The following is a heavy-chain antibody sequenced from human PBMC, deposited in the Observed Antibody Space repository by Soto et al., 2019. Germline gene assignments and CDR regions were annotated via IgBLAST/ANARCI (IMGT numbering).Heavy chain of an antibody. Sequence: SETLSLTCTVSGGSISSSDYYWGWIRQPPGKGLEWIGSIYYSGKTLYNPSLQSRVTISVDTSKNQFTLNLRSLTAADTAVYYCVRRYGLGSPNCFDPWRQRTLVTVSS. J-gene: IGHJ5*02. CDR1: GGSISSSDYY. V-gene: IGHV4-39*01. CDR2: IYYSGKT. D-gene: IGHD3-10*01. CDR3: VRRYGLGSPNCFDP.